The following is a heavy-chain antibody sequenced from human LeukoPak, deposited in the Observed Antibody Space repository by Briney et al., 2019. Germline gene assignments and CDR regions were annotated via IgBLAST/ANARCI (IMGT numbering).Heavy chain of an antibody. CDR2: ITSGFTP. CDR1: GLTFGSYA. Sequence: PGGSLRLSCAASGLTFGSYAMSWVRQAPGKGLEWVSGITSGFTPHYADSVKGRFTISRDNSKNTFHLQMNSLRAEDTAVYYCAKDYSDSRVGDVFFEYWGQGTLVTVSS. J-gene: IGHJ4*02. V-gene: IGHV3-23*01. D-gene: IGHD1-26*01. CDR3: AKDYSDSRVGDVFFEY.